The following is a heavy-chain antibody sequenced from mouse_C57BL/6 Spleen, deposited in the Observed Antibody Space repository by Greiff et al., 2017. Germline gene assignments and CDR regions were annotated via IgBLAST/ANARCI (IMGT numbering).Heavy chain of an antibody. CDR2: ISYDGSN. CDR3: ARVSLSYYYGSSYGAMDY. Sequence: EVKLVESGPGLVKPSQSLSLTCSVTGYSITSGYYWNWIRQFPGNKLEWMGYISYDGSNNYNPSLKNRISITRDTSKNQFFLKLNSVTTEDTATYYCARVSLSYYYGSSYGAMDYWGQGTSVTVSS. D-gene: IGHD1-1*01. CDR1: GYSITSGYY. J-gene: IGHJ4*01. V-gene: IGHV3-6*01.